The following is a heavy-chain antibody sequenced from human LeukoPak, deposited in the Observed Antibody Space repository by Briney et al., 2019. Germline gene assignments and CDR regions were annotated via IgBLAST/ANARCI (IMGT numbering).Heavy chain of an antibody. CDR3: AKDKRYYDSSGSPYYYYGMDV. CDR2: ISGTDGST. Sequence: GGSLRLSCVASGFSFSSYAMTWVRQAPGKGLEWVSVISGTDGSTNYADSVKGRFTISRDNSKNTLFLQMNSLRAEDTAVYYCAKDKRYYDSSGSPYYYYGMDVWGQGTTVTVSS. D-gene: IGHD3-22*01. CDR1: GFSFSSYA. J-gene: IGHJ6*02. V-gene: IGHV3-23*01.